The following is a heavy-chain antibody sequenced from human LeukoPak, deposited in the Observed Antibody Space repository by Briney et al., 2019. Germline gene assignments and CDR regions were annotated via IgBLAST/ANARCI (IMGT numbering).Heavy chain of an antibody. Sequence: PSETLSLTCSVSGGSISSSSYYWGWIRQPPGKGLEWIGSINYSRNTYYNPSLKSRVTISVATSKNQFSLKLRSVTAADTAVYYCASPSSSSSTYDYWGQGTLVTVSS. V-gene: IGHV4-39*01. CDR2: INYSRNT. CDR1: GGSISSSSYY. D-gene: IGHD6-6*01. J-gene: IGHJ4*02. CDR3: ASPSSSSSTYDY.